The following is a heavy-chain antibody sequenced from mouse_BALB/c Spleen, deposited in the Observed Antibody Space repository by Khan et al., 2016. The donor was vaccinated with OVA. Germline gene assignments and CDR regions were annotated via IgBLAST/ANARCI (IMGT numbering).Heavy chain of an antibody. CDR1: GYTFTTYT. CDR3: AREGAYYRSDGWFAY. CDR2: IIPSSDYT. Sequence: VQLQESGAELARPGASVKMSCKASGYTFTTYTINWVKQRPGQGLEWIGYIIPSSDYTNYNQNFKDKATLPADTSSSKAYMQLSSLTSADSAVYYCAREGAYYRSDGWFAYWGQGTLVTVSA. J-gene: IGHJ3*01. V-gene: IGHV1-4*01. D-gene: IGHD2-14*01.